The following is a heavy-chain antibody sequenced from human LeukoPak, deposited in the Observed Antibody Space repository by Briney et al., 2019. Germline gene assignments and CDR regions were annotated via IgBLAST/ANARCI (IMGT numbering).Heavy chain of an antibody. Sequence: GGSLRLSCAASGFTFSDHYMDWVRQAPGKGLEWVGRTRNKANTYTAQYAASVKGRFTISRDDSKNSLYLQMNSLKTEDTAVYYCARARTIWGDYEYYFDYWGQGTLVTVSS. CDR2: TRNKANTYTA. D-gene: IGHD4-17*01. J-gene: IGHJ4*02. CDR1: GFTFSDHY. CDR3: ARARTIWGDYEYYFDY. V-gene: IGHV3-72*01.